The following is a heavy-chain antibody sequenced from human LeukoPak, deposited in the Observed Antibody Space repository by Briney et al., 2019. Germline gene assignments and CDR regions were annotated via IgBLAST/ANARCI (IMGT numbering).Heavy chain of an antibody. J-gene: IGHJ6*03. CDR2: ILYDGSNK. D-gene: IGHD6-13*01. CDR3: ARTTEAHSWRTRYYDYYMDV. V-gene: IGHV3-30*04. CDR1: GFTFSSYA. Sequence: GGSLRLSCAASGFTFSSYAMYWVRQAPGKGLQWVATILYDGSNKYYVDSVKGRFTISRDNSKNTLYLQMNSLRAEDTAVYYCARTTEAHSWRTRYYDYYMDVWGKGTTVTVSS.